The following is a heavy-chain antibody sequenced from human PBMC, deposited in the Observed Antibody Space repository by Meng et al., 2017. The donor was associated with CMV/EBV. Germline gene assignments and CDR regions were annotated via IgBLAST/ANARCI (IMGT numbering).Heavy chain of an antibody. CDR3: AGYTGDRSGAFDV. CDR1: GFNGGNKY. Sequence: LSLTCVSSGFNGGNKYMTCVRQAPGKGLEWVSSFYFGGTIKYADSVTGRFATSSDTSNNNLYLQMNSLRVDHTAKYYCAGYTGDRSGAFDVWGRGTMVTVSS. D-gene: IGHD4-17*01. V-gene: IGHV3-53*01. J-gene: IGHJ3*01. CDR2: FYFGGTI.